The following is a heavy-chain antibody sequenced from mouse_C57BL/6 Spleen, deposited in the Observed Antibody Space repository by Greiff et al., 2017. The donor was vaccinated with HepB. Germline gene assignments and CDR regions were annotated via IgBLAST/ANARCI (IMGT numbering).Heavy chain of an antibody. V-gene: IGHV1-82*01. Sequence: QVQLQQSGPELVKPGASVKISCKASGYAFSSSWMNWVKQRPGKGLEWIGRIYPGDGDTNYNGKFKGKATLTADKSSSTAYMQLSSLTSEDSAVYFCAIYYDYALDYWGQGTTLTVSS. J-gene: IGHJ2*01. D-gene: IGHD2-4*01. CDR2: IYPGDGDT. CDR3: AIYYDYALDY. CDR1: GYAFSSSW.